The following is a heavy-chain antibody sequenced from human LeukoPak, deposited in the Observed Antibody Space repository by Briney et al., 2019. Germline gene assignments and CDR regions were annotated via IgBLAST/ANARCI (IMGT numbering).Heavy chain of an antibody. CDR2: ISDDSNYI. Sequence: GGSLRLSCAASGFTFSDYSMNWVRQAPGKGLEWVSSISDDSNYIYYADSVKGRFTISRDNAKNSLYLQMNSLRAEDTAVYYCTRDGPTAYSSSWYLIDYWGQGTLVTVSS. V-gene: IGHV3-21*01. CDR1: GFTFSDYS. J-gene: IGHJ4*02. D-gene: IGHD6-13*01. CDR3: TRDGPTAYSSSWYLIDY.